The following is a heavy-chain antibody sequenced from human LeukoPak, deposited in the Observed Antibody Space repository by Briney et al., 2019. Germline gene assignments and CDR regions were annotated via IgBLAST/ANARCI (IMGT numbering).Heavy chain of an antibody. J-gene: IGHJ4*02. CDR1: GYTFTSYY. V-gene: IGHV1-46*01. D-gene: IGHD6-19*01. CDR3: AKSSSGWVREIDY. Sequence: GASVKVSCKASGYTFTSYYMHWVRQAPGQGLEWMGIINPSGGSTSFAQKFQGRVTMTRDTSTSTVYMELSSLRSEDTAVYYCAKSSSGWVREIDYWGQGTLVTVSS. CDR2: INPSGGST.